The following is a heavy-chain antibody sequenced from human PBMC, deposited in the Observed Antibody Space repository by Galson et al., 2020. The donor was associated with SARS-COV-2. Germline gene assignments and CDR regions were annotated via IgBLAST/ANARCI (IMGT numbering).Heavy chain of an antibody. CDR1: GFSFSTYG. D-gene: IGHD3-10*01. CDR3: ARGSNSHAFDI. J-gene: IGHJ3*02. V-gene: IGHV3-33*01. CDR2: IWYDGSNK. Sequence: TGGSLRLSCEASGFSFSTYGMDWVRQAPGKGLEWVAVIWYDGSNKYYADSVKGRFTISRDNSKNTLYLQMNSLGADDTAVYYCARGSNSHAFDIWGQGTMVTVSS.